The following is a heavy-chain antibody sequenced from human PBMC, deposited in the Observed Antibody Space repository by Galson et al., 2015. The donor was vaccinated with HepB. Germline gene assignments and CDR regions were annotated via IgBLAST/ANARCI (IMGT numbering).Heavy chain of an antibody. CDR1: GFTFSSYA. J-gene: IGHJ4*02. Sequence: SLRLSCAASGFTFSSYAMHWVRQAPGKGLEWVAVISYDGSNKYYADSVKGRFTISRDNSKNTLYLQMNSLRAEDTAVYYCAKDGVLMDYGSGSYLNQYYFDYWGQGTLVTVSS. V-gene: IGHV3-30*04. CDR3: AKDGVLMDYGSGSYLNQYYFDY. CDR2: ISYDGSNK. D-gene: IGHD3-10*01.